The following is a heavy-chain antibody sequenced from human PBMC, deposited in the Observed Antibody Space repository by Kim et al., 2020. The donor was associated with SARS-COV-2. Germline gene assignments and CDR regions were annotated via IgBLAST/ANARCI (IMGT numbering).Heavy chain of an antibody. CDR3: ARSPSGPEGY. V-gene: IGHV3-74*01. J-gene: IGHJ4*02. Sequence: PDSWEGRFTVSRDNAKNTFYLQMNSLRAEDTAVYFCARSPSGPEGYWGQGTLVTISS.